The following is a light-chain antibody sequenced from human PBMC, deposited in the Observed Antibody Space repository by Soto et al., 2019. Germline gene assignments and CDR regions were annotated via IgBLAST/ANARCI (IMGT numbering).Light chain of an antibody. CDR2: EVS. CDR1: SSVVGSYNL. V-gene: IGLV2-23*02. Sequence: QSALTQPASVSGSPGQSTTISCTGTSSVVGSYNLVSWYQQHPGKAPKLMIYEVSKRPSGVSNRFSGSKSGNTASLTISGLQAEDEADYYCCSYAGSSFYVFGTGTKVTVL. CDR3: CSYAGSSFYV. J-gene: IGLJ1*01.